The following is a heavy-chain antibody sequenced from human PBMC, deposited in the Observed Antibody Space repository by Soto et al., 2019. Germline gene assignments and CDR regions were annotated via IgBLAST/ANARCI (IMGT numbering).Heavy chain of an antibody. CDR1: GFTFSSYA. D-gene: IGHD6-13*01. J-gene: IGHJ6*02. CDR3: AKDQICSSWYPCYYYYGMDV. Sequence: PGGSLRLSCAASGFTFSSYAMSWVRQAPGKGLEWVSAISGSGGSTYYADSVKGRFTISRDNSKNTLYLQMNSLRAEDTAVYYCAKDQICSSWYPCYYYYGMDVWGQGTTVTVSS. CDR2: ISGSGGST. V-gene: IGHV3-23*01.